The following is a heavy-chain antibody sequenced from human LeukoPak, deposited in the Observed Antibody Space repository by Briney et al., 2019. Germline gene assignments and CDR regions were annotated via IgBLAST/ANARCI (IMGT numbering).Heavy chain of an antibody. CDR3: ARDDLRAAAGRAFDI. Sequence: GASVKVSCKASGYAFTGYYMHWVRQAPGQGLEWMGWINPNSGGTNYAQKFQGRVTMTRDTSISTAYMELSSLRSEDTAMYYCARDDLRAAAGRAFDIWGRGTMVTVSS. D-gene: IGHD6-13*01. CDR1: GYAFTGYY. J-gene: IGHJ3*02. V-gene: IGHV1-2*02. CDR2: INPNSGGT.